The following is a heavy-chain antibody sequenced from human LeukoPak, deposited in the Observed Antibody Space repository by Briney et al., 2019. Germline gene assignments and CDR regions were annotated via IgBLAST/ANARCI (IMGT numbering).Heavy chain of an antibody. Sequence: SVKVSCKASGGTFSSYAISWVRQAPGQGLEWMGGIIPIFGTANYAQKFQGRVTITADESTSTAYMELSSLRSEDTAMYYCASSCSSTSCYAVYYYYGMDVWGQGTTVTVSS. CDR3: ASSCSSTSCYAVYYYYGMDV. CDR1: GGTFSSYA. V-gene: IGHV1-69*01. CDR2: IIPIFGTA. J-gene: IGHJ6*02. D-gene: IGHD2-2*01.